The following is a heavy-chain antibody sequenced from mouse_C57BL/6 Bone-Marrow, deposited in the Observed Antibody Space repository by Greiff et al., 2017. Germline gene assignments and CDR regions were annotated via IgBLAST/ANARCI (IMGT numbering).Heavy chain of an antibody. CDR1: GYTFTSYW. CDR3: ALITTVVKADFDY. CDR2: IYPGNSDT. D-gene: IGHD1-1*01. J-gene: IGHJ2*01. V-gene: IGHV1-5*01. Sequence: VQLKESGTVLARPGASVKMSCKTSGYTFTSYWMHWVKQRPGQGLEWIGAIYPGNSDTSYDQKFKGKAKLTAVTSASTAYMELSSLTNEDSAVYYCALITTVVKADFDYWGQGTTLTVSS.